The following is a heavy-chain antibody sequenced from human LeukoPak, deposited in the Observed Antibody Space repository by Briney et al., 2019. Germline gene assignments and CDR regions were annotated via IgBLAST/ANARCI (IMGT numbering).Heavy chain of an antibody. CDR1: GFTFSYYS. Sequence: GGSPRLSCAASGFTFSYYSMNWVRQAPGKGLEWISYSNTDGTISYADSVKGRFTISRDNAENSLYLRMNSLRDEDTAVYFCVRDRDYAFDFWGQGTMVTVSS. V-gene: IGHV3-48*02. CDR3: VRDRDYAFDF. J-gene: IGHJ3*01. CDR2: SNTDGTI.